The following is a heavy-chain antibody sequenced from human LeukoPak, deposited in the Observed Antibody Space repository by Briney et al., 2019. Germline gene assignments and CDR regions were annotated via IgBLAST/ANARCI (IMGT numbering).Heavy chain of an antibody. CDR2: ISNSGGNT. J-gene: IGHJ3*02. CDR3: ARETTVTFPDAFDI. CDR1: GFTFSTYA. V-gene: IGHV3-23*01. Sequence: GGSLRLSCAASGFTFSTYAMSWVRQAPGKGLEWVSAISNSGGNTYYADSVKGRFTISRDNSKNTMYLQMNSLRAEDAAVYYCARETTVTFPDAFDIWGQGTMVTVSS. D-gene: IGHD4-17*01.